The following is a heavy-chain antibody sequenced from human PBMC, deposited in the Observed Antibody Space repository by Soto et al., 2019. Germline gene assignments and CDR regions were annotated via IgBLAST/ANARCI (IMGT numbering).Heavy chain of an antibody. Sequence: EVQLVESGGGLVKPGGSLRLSCAASGFTFSNAWMSWVRQAPGKGLEWVGRIKSKTDGGTTDYAAPVKGRFTISRDDSKNTQYLQMNSLKTEDTAVYYCTTGRDDRDGDYYFDYWGQGTLVTVSS. V-gene: IGHV3-15*01. CDR1: GFTFSNAW. D-gene: IGHD4-17*01. CDR3: TTGRDDRDGDYYFDY. CDR2: IKSKTDGGTT. J-gene: IGHJ4*02.